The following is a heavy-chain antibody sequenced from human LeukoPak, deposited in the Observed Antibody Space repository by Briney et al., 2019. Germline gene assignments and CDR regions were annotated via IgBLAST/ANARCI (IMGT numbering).Heavy chain of an antibody. D-gene: IGHD3-16*01. CDR1: RFIFSSFW. CDR2: IKEDGSEK. CDR3: AREGGVWGSYNY. V-gene: IGHV3-7*03. J-gene: IGHJ4*02. Sequence: GGSLRLSCAASRFIFSSFWMSWVRQAPGKGLEWVASIKEDGSEKNYVDSVRGRFTISRDNAKNSLYLQMNSLRAEDTAVYYCAREGGVWGSYNYWGQGTLVTVSS.